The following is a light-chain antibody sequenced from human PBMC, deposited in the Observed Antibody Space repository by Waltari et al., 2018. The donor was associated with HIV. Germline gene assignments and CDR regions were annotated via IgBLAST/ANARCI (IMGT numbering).Light chain of an antibody. CDR3: SSYGDSLRVL. V-gene: IGLV2-8*01. CDR2: EVS. J-gene: IGLJ3*02. CDR1: SSDIGASDF. Sequence: QSALTQPPSASGSLGQSVPISCPGSSSDIGASDFVSWFQQPPRTAPKLLLYEVSRRPSTVSDRFSGSRSGSTAFLTVAGLQPDDEATYFCSSYGDSLRVLFGGGTNVTVL.